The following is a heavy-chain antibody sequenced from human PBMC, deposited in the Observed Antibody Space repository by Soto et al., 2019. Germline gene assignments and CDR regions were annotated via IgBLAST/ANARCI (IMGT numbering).Heavy chain of an antibody. CDR1: GYTFTNYG. CDR3: APHTLDTGMPSGY. J-gene: IGHJ4*02. V-gene: IGHV1-18*01. CDR2: IGSYKGNT. Sequence: QVQLVQSEAEVREPGASVKVSCKASGYTFTNYGVSWVRKAPGQGLEWMGWIGSYKGNTNYAQKLQGRVTLTTDTSTSTAYMELRSLRSDDTAVYYCAPHTLDTGMPSGYWGQGTLVTVSS. D-gene: IGHD5-18*01.